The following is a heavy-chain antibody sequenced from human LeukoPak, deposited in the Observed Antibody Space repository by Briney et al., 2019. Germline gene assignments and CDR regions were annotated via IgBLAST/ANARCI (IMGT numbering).Heavy chain of an antibody. J-gene: IGHJ6*03. CDR1: GFTFSSYS. D-gene: IGHD3-3*01. CDR3: ARAAYHYDFWSGYYGEDYYYYYMDV. Sequence: GGSLRLSCAASGFTFSSYSMNWVRQAPGKGLEWVSSISSSSSYIYYADSVKGRFTISRDNAKNSLYLQMNSLRAEDTAVYYCARAAYHYDFWSGYYGEDYYYYYMDVWGKGTTVTVSS. V-gene: IGHV3-21*01. CDR2: ISSSSSYI.